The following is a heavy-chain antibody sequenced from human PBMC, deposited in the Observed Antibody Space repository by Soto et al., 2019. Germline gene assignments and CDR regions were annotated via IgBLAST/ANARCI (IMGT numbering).Heavy chain of an antibody. CDR3: ARALLGNWFDP. J-gene: IGHJ5*02. D-gene: IGHD3-10*01. CDR2: IYYSGST. Sequence: NPSETLSLTCTVSGGSISSYYWSWIRQPPGKGLEWIGYIYYSGSTNYNPSLKSRVTISVDTSKNQLSLKLSSVTAADTAVYYCARALLGNWFDPWGQGTRGPSPQ. CDR1: GGSISSYY. V-gene: IGHV4-59*01.